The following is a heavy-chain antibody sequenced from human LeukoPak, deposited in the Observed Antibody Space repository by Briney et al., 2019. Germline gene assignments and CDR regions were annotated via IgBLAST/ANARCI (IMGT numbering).Heavy chain of an antibody. V-gene: IGHV4-4*09. J-gene: IGHJ6*03. CDR2: TYTSGST. D-gene: IGHD4-11*01. CDR1: GGSISSYY. CDR3: ARRAGSYSIYYMDV. Sequence: SETLSLTCTVSGGSISSYYWSWIRQPPGKGLEWIGYTYTSGSTNYNPSLKSRVTISVDTSKNQFSLKLSSVTAADTAVYYCARRAGSYSIYYMDVWGKGTTVTVSS.